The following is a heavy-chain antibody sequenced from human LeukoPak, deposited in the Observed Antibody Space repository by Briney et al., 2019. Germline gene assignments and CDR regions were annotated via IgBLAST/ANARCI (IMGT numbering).Heavy chain of an antibody. D-gene: IGHD1-26*01. J-gene: IGHJ5*02. CDR2: IRSKANTYAT. CDR1: GFTFSGSA. V-gene: IGHV3-73*01. Sequence: PGGSLKLSCAASGFTFSGSAMHWVRQASGKGLEWVGRIRSKANTYATAYAASVQGRFTISRDDSKNTAYLQMNSLKTEDTAVYYCTRHRDDSGSYLGWFDPWGQGTLVTVSS. CDR3: TRHRDDSGSYLGWFDP.